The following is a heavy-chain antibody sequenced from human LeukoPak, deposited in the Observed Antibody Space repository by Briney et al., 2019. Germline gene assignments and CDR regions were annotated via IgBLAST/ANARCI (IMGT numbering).Heavy chain of an antibody. D-gene: IGHD3-16*01. CDR3: AREGNDYYYDQ. J-gene: IGHJ4*02. V-gene: IGHV3-21*01. Sequence: GGSLRLSCAASGFTFDDYTMTWVRQAPGKGLEWVSSITGDCKYITYADSVKGRFTISRDNAKNSLYLQVASLRGDDTATYYCAREGNDYYYDQWGQGTLVTVSP. CDR2: ITGDCKYI. CDR1: GFTFDDYT.